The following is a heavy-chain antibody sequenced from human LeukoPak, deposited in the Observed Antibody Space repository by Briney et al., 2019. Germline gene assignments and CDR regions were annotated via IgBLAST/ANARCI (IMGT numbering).Heavy chain of an antibody. CDR1: GFTFSDYY. CDR3: ARDRGLYDSPPSS. J-gene: IGHJ5*02. D-gene: IGHD3-3*01. CDR2: ISSSGSTI. Sequence: GGSLRLSCAVSGFTFSDYYMSWIRQAPGKGLEWVSYISSSGSTIYYADSVKGRFTISRDNAKNSLDLQMNSLRVEDTAVYYCARDRGLYDSPPSSWGQGTLVTVSS. V-gene: IGHV3-11*04.